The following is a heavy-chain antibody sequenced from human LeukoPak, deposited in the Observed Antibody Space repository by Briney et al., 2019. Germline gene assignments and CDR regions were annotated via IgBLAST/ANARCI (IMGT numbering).Heavy chain of an antibody. CDR3: AKSDYYDSSGHPSSFDY. J-gene: IGHJ4*02. V-gene: IGHV3-23*01. Sequence: GGSLRLSCAASGFPFSSYAMSWVRQAPGKGLDWVSAISGSGDTTYYADSVKGRFTISRDEFKNTLFLQMNSLRAEDTAVYYCAKSDYYDSSGHPSSFDYWGQGSLVTVSS. CDR1: GFPFSSYA. D-gene: IGHD3-22*01. CDR2: ISGSGDTT.